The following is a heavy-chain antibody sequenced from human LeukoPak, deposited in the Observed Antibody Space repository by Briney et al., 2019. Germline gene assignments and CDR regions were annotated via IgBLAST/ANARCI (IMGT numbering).Heavy chain of an antibody. CDR1: GYRFTSYW. Sequence: GESLKISCKGSGYRFTSYWIGWVRQMPGKGLEWMGIIYPGDSDTRYSPSFQGQVTISADKSISTAYLQWSSLKASDTAMYYCAREVLVNRPPYYYGMDVWGQGTTVTVSS. D-gene: IGHD3-9*01. V-gene: IGHV5-51*01. J-gene: IGHJ6*02. CDR3: AREVLVNRPPYYYGMDV. CDR2: IYPGDSDT.